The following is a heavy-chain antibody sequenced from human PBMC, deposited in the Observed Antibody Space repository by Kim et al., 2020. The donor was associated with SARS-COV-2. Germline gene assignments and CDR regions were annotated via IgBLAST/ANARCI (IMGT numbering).Heavy chain of an antibody. CDR2: IRSKANSYAT. V-gene: IGHV3-73*01. D-gene: IGHD6-19*01. Sequence: GGSLRLSCAASGFTFSDFAMHWVRQASGKGLEWVGRIRSKANSYATGYAASVKGRFTISRDDSRNTAYLQMNSLKPEDTAVYYCTRQDQWTNWGQGTLVTVSS. CDR1: GFTFSDFA. J-gene: IGHJ4*02. CDR3: TRQDQWTN.